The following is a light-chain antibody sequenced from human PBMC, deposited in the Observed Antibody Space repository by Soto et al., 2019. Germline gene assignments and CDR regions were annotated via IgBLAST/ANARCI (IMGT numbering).Light chain of an antibody. CDR1: QDITNS. Sequence: DIQMTQSPSSLSASVGDRVTITCQASQDITNSLNWYHQKPGKAPKLLIYGASNLETGVPSRFSGSGSGTDFTFTISSLQPEDIATYFCQQYDNLPITFGQGTRLEIK. V-gene: IGKV1-33*01. CDR3: QQYDNLPIT. J-gene: IGKJ5*01. CDR2: GAS.